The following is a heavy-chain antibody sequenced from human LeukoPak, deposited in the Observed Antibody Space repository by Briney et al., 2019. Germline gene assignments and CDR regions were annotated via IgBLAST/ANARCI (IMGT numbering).Heavy chain of an antibody. J-gene: IGHJ5*02. Sequence: GGSLRLSCAASGFTFTNDWTSWVRQARGKGLEWVGRIKSKTDGGTTDYAAPVKGRFTISRDDSKNTLYMQMNGLKTEDTALYYCTTEGYGYVGSWGQGTLVTVSS. D-gene: IGHD5-18*01. CDR2: IKSKTDGGTT. CDR1: GFTFTNDW. CDR3: TTEGYGYVGS. V-gene: IGHV3-15*01.